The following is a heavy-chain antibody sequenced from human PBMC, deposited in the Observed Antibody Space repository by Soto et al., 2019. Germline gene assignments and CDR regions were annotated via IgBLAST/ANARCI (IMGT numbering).Heavy chain of an antibody. D-gene: IGHD2-8*02. CDR3: ARTLKPESTVDY. J-gene: IGHJ4*02. Sequence: SETLSLTCDVSGVSISSGNWWSWVRQPPGKGLEWIAEVYNDGSANYHPSLESRATISVDRSKNQLSLKLSSVTAADTAVYYCARTLKPESTVDYWGQGTLVTVSS. CDR2: VYNDGSA. V-gene: IGHV4-4*02. CDR1: GVSISSGNW.